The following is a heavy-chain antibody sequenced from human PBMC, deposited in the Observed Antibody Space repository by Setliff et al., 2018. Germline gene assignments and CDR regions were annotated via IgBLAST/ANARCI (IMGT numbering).Heavy chain of an antibody. Sequence: SETLSLTCGVSGGSLRDAFWTWIRQSPGKGLEYIGSIYYSRTTYYNPSLKSRVTILGDTSKNQFSLELRSVTAADTAVYYCARLPPLHTPMALTFDYWGQGILVTVSS. CDR3: ARLPPLHTPMALTFDY. J-gene: IGHJ4*02. D-gene: IGHD5-18*01. CDR1: GGSLRDAF. V-gene: IGHV4-59*05. CDR2: IYYSRTT.